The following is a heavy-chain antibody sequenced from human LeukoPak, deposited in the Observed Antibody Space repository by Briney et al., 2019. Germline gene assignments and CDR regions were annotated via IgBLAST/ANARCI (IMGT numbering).Heavy chain of an antibody. J-gene: IGHJ4*02. CDR2: ISYDGSNK. CDR1: GFTFSSYA. Sequence: GGSLRLSCAASGFTFSSYAMHWVRQAPGKGLEWVAVISYDGSNKYYADSVKGRFTISRDNAKNSLYLQMNSLRAEDTAVYYCASTIRYWGQGTLVTVSS. CDR3: ASTIRY. D-gene: IGHD5-24*01. V-gene: IGHV3-30-3*01.